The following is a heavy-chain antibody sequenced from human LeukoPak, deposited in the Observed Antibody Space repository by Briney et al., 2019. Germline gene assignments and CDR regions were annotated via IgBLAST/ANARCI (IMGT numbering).Heavy chain of an antibody. Sequence: SQTLSLTCDISGDSVSSINGAWNWVRQSPSRGLEWLGRTYYRSKWYVDYAESAKGRITISQDTSKNQFSLQIDSVTPEDTAVYYCARDLGNTGWYTFDYWGQGTLVTVSS. V-gene: IGHV6-1*01. CDR1: GDSVSSINGA. J-gene: IGHJ4*02. CDR3: ARDLGNTGWYTFDY. CDR2: TYYRSKWYV. D-gene: IGHD2-15*01.